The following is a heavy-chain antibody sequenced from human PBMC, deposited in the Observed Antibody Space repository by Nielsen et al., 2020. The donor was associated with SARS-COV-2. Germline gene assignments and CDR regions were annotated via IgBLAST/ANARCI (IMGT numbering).Heavy chain of an antibody. Sequence: TLSLTCTFSGGSISSGGYYLSWIRHHPGKGLEWIGYIYFSGRTCYNPSLKSRVTISVDTSKNQFSLSLRSVTAADTAVYYCARESSGYDHYNYGMDVWGQGTTVTVSS. J-gene: IGHJ6*02. CDR3: ARESSGYDHYNYGMDV. V-gene: IGHV4-31*03. D-gene: IGHD5-12*01. CDR1: GGSISSGGYY. CDR2: IYFSGRT.